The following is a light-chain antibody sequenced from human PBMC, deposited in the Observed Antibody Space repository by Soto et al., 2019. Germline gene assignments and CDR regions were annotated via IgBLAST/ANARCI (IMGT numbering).Light chain of an antibody. J-gene: IGKJ4*01. Sequence: DIQMTQSPSSLSASVGDRVTITCRASQSISSYLNWYQQKPGKAPKFLIYAASSLQSGVPSRFSGSGSGTDFTLTISRLEPEDFALYYCQQYGNSPLTFGQGTKVDIK. CDR3: QQYGNSPLT. CDR2: AAS. CDR1: QSISSY. V-gene: IGKV1-39*01.